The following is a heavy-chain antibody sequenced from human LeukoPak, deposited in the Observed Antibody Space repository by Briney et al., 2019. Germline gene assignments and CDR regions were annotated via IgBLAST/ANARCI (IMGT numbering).Heavy chain of an antibody. CDR2: IQSDGSYE. Sequence: GGSLRLSCAASGFTFSAFAMNWVRHVTGKGLQWLAFIQSDGSYEFYADYVKGRFTISRDNSKKTVFLQMNSLRPEDTATYYCAKDQGVVGSYDYWGQGALVTVSS. V-gene: IGHV3-30*02. D-gene: IGHD3-16*01. CDR1: GFTFSAFA. J-gene: IGHJ4*02. CDR3: AKDQGVVGSYDY.